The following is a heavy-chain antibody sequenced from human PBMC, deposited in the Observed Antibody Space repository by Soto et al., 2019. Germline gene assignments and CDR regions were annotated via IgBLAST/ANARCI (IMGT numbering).Heavy chain of an antibody. V-gene: IGHV4-59*01. CDR1: GVSISSYF. D-gene: IGHD3-10*01. CDR3: AREGISGSYYFDF. J-gene: IGHJ4*02. Sequence: SETLSLTCTVSGVSISSYFWSWIRQPPGKGLEWIGYIFYSGSTNYNPSLKSRVTMSLDTSKNQFSLKLVSATPADTAVYYCAREGISGSYYFDFWGQGTPVTVSS. CDR2: IFYSGST.